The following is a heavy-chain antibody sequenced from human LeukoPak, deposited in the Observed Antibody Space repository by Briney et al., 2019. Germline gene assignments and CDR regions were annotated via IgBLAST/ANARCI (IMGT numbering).Heavy chain of an antibody. CDR2: ISYDGSNK. CDR3: ARVRSTSGYYDAFDI. Sequence: GGSLRLSCAASGFTFSSYDMHWVRQAPGKGLEWVAVISYDGSNKYYADSVKGRFTISRDNSKNTLYLQMDSLRAEDTAVYYCARVRSTSGYYDAFDIWGQGTMVTVSS. V-gene: IGHV3-30*03. J-gene: IGHJ3*02. CDR1: GFTFSSYD. D-gene: IGHD3-22*01.